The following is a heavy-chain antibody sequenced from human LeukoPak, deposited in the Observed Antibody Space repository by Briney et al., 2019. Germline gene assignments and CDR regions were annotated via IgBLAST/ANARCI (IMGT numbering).Heavy chain of an antibody. CDR3: ARQFGRYLLTSTQIADY. J-gene: IGHJ4*02. V-gene: IGHV5-51*01. CDR1: GYSFTSYW. Sequence: PGGSLKISCKGSGYSFTSYWIGWVRQMPGKGLEWMGIIYPGDSDTRYSPSFQGQVTISADKSISTAYLQWSSPKASDTAMYYCARQFGRYLLTSTQIADYWGQGTLVTVSS. CDR2: IYPGDSDT. D-gene: IGHD2-15*01.